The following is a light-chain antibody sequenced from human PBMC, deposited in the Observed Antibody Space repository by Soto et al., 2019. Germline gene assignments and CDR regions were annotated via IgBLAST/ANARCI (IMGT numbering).Light chain of an antibody. CDR2: DAS. CDR1: QSVSIY. CDR3: QQRSSPT. Sequence: EIVLTQSPATLSLSPGERATLSCRASQSVSIYLAWYQQKPGQAPRLLIYDASNRATGIPARFSGSGSGTDFTLIINSLEPEDFAVYYCQQRSSPTFGQGTRLEIK. V-gene: IGKV3-11*01. J-gene: IGKJ5*01.